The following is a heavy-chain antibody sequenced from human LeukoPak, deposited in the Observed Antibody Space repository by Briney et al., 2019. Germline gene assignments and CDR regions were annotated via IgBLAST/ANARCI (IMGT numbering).Heavy chain of an antibody. J-gene: IGHJ3*02. CDR3: ARDQSPNALDI. Sequence: GGSLRLSCAASGFTFSSYYVHWVRQAPGKGLERVAIISYDGSNKYYADSVKDRFTISRDNSKNTLYLQMNSLRVEDSAVYYCARDQSPNALDIWGQGTLVVVSS. CDR2: ISYDGSNK. V-gene: IGHV3-30*03. CDR1: GFTFSSYY.